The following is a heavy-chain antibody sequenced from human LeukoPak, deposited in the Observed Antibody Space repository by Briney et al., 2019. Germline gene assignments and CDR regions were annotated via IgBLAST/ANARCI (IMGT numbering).Heavy chain of an antibody. CDR1: GGTFTSYA. CDR3: ATSWGTGLQH. Sequence: GASVKVSCKASGGTFTSYAISWVRQAPGKGREWMGGFDPEDGETINAQKFQGRVTMTEDTSTDTAYMELSSLRSEDTAVYYCATSWGTGLQHWGQGTLVTVSS. CDR2: FDPEDGET. V-gene: IGHV1-24*01. J-gene: IGHJ1*01. D-gene: IGHD3-16*01.